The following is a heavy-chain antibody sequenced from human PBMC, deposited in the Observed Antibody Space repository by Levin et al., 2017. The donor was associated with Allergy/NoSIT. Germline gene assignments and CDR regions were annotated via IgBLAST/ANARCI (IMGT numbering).Heavy chain of an antibody. Sequence: GGSLRLSCAASGFTFDDYGMSWVRQAPGKGLEWVSGINWNGGSTGYADSVKGRFTISRDNAKNSLYLQMNSLRAEDTALYYCARDRAPPPLGYYDSSGYYGADAFDIWGQGTMVTVSS. D-gene: IGHD3-22*01. CDR3: ARDRAPPPLGYYDSSGYYGADAFDI. CDR1: GFTFDDYG. CDR2: INWNGGST. J-gene: IGHJ3*02. V-gene: IGHV3-20*04.